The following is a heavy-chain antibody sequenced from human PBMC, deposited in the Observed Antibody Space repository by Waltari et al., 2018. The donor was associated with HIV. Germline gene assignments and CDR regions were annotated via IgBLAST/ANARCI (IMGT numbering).Heavy chain of an antibody. D-gene: IGHD6-19*01. V-gene: IGHV1-8*01. Sequence: QVQLVQSGAEVKKPGASVKVSCKASGYTFTSHDINWVRQATGQGLEWMGWMNPNSGDTGYAQKFQGRITMTSNTSISTVYMELSSLTSEETAVYYGVRAAIYSRGCVDYWGQGTLVTVSS. CDR3: VRAAIYSRGCVDY. CDR2: MNPNSGDT. CDR1: GYTFTSHD. J-gene: IGHJ4*02.